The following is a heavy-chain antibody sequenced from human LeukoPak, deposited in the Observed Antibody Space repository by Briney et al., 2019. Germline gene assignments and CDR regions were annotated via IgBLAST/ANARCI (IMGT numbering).Heavy chain of an antibody. CDR2: IKSDGSDI. CDR3: TRKSGHYYGMDV. D-gene: IGHD1-26*01. Sequence: PGGSLRLSCAASGFTFSSYWMHWVRQAPGKGLVWVSRIKSDGSDIIYADSVKGRFTISTDNAKNMLYLVMNSLRGEDTAVYYCTRKSGHYYGMDVWGKGTTVTVSS. CDR1: GFTFSSYW. J-gene: IGHJ6*04. V-gene: IGHV3-74*01.